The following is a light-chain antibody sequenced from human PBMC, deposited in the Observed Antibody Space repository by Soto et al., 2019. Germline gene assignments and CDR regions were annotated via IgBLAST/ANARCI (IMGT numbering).Light chain of an antibody. V-gene: IGKV1-12*01. J-gene: IGKJ4*01. Sequence: DIQMTQSPSSVSASVGDRVTITCRASQGVSGWLAWYQQKPGKAPKLLIYSVSSLQSGVPARFSGSGSGADFALTISSLQPDDFATYYCQQANGFPVAFGGGTRVEIK. CDR3: QQANGFPVA. CDR2: SVS. CDR1: QGVSGW.